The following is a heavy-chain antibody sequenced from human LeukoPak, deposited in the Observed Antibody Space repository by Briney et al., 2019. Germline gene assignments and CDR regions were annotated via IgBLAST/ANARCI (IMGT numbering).Heavy chain of an antibody. CDR2: IYYSGST. CDR1: GGSISSSSYY. Sequence: SETLSLTCTGSGGSISSSSYYWGWIRQPPGKGLEWIGSIYYSGSTYYNPSLKSRVTISVDTSKNQFSLKLSSVTAADTAVYYCARRNYGSGSYSWWFDPWGQGTLVTVSS. J-gene: IGHJ5*02. V-gene: IGHV4-39*01. D-gene: IGHD3-10*01. CDR3: ARRNYGSGSYSWWFDP.